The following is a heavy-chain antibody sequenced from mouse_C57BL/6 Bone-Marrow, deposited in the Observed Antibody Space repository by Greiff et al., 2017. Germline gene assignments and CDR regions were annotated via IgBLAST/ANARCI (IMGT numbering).Heavy chain of an antibody. V-gene: IGHV6-3*01. D-gene: IGHD2-2*01. CDR2: IRLKSDNYAT. J-gene: IGHJ3*01. CDR3: TVLWLRREAGFAY. Sequence: EVKLVESGGGLVQPGGSMKLSCVASGFTFSNYWMNWVRQSPEKGLEWVAQIRLKSDNYATHYAESVKGRFTISRDDSNSSVYLQMNNLRAEDTGIYYWTVLWLRREAGFAYWGQGTLVTVSA. CDR1: GFTFSNYW.